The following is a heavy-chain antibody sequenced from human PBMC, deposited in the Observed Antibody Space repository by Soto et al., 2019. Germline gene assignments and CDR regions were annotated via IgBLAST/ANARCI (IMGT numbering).Heavy chain of an antibody. CDR2: ISGSGGST. J-gene: IGHJ5*02. CDR3: AKDPSYDFWSGYFGGWYWFDP. D-gene: IGHD3-3*01. V-gene: IGHV3-23*01. Sequence: GSLRLSCAASGFTFSSYAMSWVRQAPGKGLEWVSAISGSGGSTYYADSVKGRFTISRDNSKNTLYLQMNSLRAEDTAVYYCAKDPSYDFWSGYFGGWYWFDPWGQGTLVTVSS. CDR1: GFTFSSYA.